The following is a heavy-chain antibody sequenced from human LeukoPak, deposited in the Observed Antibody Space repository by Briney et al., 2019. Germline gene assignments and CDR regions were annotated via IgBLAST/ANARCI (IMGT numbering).Heavy chain of an antibody. J-gene: IGHJ3*02. CDR1: GGSFIGFH. D-gene: IGHD3-22*01. CDR3: ARAGYYDSSGDAFDI. Sequence: SETLSLTCAVYGGSFIGFHWNWIRQAPGKGLEWIGDINHSGSTNYNPSLKSRVTISVDTSKNQFSLKLSSVTAADTAVYYCARAGYYDSSGDAFDIWGQGTMVTVSS. V-gene: IGHV4-34*01. CDR2: INHSGST.